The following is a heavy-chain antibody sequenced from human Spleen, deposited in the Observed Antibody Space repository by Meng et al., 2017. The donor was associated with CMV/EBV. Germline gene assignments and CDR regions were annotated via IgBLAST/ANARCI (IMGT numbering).Heavy chain of an antibody. CDR2: IYPGDSDT. J-gene: IGHJ4*02. D-gene: IGHD3-10*01. CDR1: GYSFTSYW. Sequence: GESLKISCKGSGYSFTSYWIGWVRQMPGKGLEWMGIIYPGDSDTRYSPSFQGQVTISADKSISIAYLQWSSLKASDTAMYYCASHDTDGSGSYYGLSDYWGQGTLVTVSS. V-gene: IGHV5-51*01. CDR3: ASHDTDGSGSYYGLSDY.